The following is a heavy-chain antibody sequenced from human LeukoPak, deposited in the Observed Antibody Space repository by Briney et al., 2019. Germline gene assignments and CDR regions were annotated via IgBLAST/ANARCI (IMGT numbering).Heavy chain of an antibody. CDR2: IWYDGNNK. CDR3: ARGSSSVTLPGD. Sequence: PGGSLRLSCAASGFTFSTYAMHWVRQAPGKGLEWVAVIWYDGNNKYYADSVKGRFTISRDNSKNTLYLQMNSLRVKDTAVYYCARGSSSVTLPGDWGQGTLVTVSS. V-gene: IGHV3-33*01. J-gene: IGHJ4*02. D-gene: IGHD2-2*01. CDR1: GFTFSTYA.